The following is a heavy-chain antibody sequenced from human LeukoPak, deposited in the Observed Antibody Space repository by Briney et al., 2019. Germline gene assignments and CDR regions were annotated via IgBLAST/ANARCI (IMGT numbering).Heavy chain of an antibody. CDR2: ISSSSSYI. Sequence: GGSLRLSCAASGFTFSSYSMNWVRQAPGKGLEWVSSISSSSSYIYYADSVKGRFTISRDNAKNSLYLQMNSLRAEDTAVYYCASAPRMLYCSSTSCPDYWGQGTLVTVSS. D-gene: IGHD2-2*01. CDR3: ASAPRMLYCSSTSCPDY. J-gene: IGHJ4*02. CDR1: GFTFSSYS. V-gene: IGHV3-21*01.